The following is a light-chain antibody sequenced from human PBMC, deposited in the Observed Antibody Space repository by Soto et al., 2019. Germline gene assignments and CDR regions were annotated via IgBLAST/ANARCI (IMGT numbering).Light chain of an antibody. J-gene: IGLJ1*01. V-gene: IGLV2-14*01. CDR1: SGDIGSYNR. CDR2: EVT. Sequence: QSALTQPASVSGSPGQSITISCTGTSGDIGSYNRVSWYQQHTGKAPKLIIYEVTDRPSGVSNRFSGSKYGNTASLTISGLPAEDEAEYYCNSYTNINTRACVFGTGTKLTVL. CDR3: NSYTNINTRACV.